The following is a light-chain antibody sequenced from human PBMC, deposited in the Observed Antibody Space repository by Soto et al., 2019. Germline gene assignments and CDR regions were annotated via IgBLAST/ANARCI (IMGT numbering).Light chain of an antibody. J-gene: IGLJ2*01. Sequence: QLVLTQSPSASASLGASVKLTCTLSSGHSSYDIAWHQQQPEKGPRYLMKLDSDGSHTKGDAIPDRFSGSSSGAERYLTISSLHSEDEADYYCQTWGTGIHVVFGGGTKLTVL. CDR1: SGHSSYD. CDR3: QTWGTGIHVV. CDR2: LDSDGSH. V-gene: IGLV4-69*01.